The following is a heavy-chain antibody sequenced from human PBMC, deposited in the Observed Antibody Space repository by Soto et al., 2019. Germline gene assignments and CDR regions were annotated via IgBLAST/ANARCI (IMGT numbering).Heavy chain of an antibody. Sequence: PGGSLRLSCAASGFTFSSYSMNWVRQAPGKGLEWVSYISSSSSTIYYADSVKGRFTISRDNAKNSLYLQMNSLRAEDTSLYYCARHGSGSYYHNWFAPWGQGTLVTVSS. CDR3: ARHGSGSYYHNWFAP. D-gene: IGHD3-10*01. CDR1: GFTFSSYS. J-gene: IGHJ5*02. V-gene: IGHV3-48*01. CDR2: ISSSSSTI.